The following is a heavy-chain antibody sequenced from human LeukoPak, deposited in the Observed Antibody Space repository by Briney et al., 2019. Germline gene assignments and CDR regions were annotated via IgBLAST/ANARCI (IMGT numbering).Heavy chain of an antibody. CDR3: AKLAGVLRGYFDY. J-gene: IGHJ4*02. CDR1: GFTFDDYA. Sequence: PGRSLRLSCAASGFTFDDYAMHWVRQAPGKGLEWVSGISWNSGSIGYADSVKGRFTISRDNAKNSLYLQMNSLRAEDTALYYCAKLAGVLRGYFDYWGQGTLVTVSS. V-gene: IGHV3-9*01. D-gene: IGHD4-17*01. CDR2: ISWNSGSI.